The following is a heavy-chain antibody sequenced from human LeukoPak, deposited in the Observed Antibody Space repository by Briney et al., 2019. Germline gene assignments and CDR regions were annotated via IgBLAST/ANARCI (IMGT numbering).Heavy chain of an antibody. CDR1: GASISSSSYY. CDR2: IYYTGST. Sequence: PSETLSLTCTVSGASISSSSYYGGWIRQPPGKGLEWIGTIYYTGSTYYNPSLKTRVTISIDTSKNQFSLRLSSVTAADTAVYFCARASNYFDVLYWGQGTLVTVSS. D-gene: IGHD3-22*01. V-gene: IGHV4-39*01. CDR3: ARASNYFDVLY. J-gene: IGHJ4*02.